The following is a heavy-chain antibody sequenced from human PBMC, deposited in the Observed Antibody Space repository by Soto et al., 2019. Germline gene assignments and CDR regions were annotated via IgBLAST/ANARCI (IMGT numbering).Heavy chain of an antibody. CDR1: GFTFSDHY. Sequence: EVQLVESGGGLVQPGGSLRLSCAASGFTFSDHYMDWVRQAPGKGLEWVGRTRNKANSYSTEYAASVKGRFTISRDDSKTSLYLQMNSLKTEDTAVYYCARVALSGDPRKYSDYSGQGTLVTVSS. J-gene: IGHJ4*02. CDR3: ARVALSGDPRKYSDY. CDR2: TRNKANSYST. D-gene: IGHD4-17*01. V-gene: IGHV3-72*01.